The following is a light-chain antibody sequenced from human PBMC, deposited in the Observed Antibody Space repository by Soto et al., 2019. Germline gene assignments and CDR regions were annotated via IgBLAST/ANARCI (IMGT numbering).Light chain of an antibody. V-gene: IGKV1D-8*01. Sequence: VMWMTQSPSLLSASTGDRVTISCRMSQGISIYLAWYQQKPGKAPELLIYAASTLQSGVPSRFSGSGSGTDFTLTISCMQSEDFANYYCQQYYSFPRTFGQGTKLDIK. CDR2: AAS. CDR1: QGISIY. CDR3: QQYYSFPRT. J-gene: IGKJ1*01.